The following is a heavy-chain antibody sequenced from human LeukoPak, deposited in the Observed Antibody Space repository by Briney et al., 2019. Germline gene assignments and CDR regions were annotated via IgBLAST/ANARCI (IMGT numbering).Heavy chain of an antibody. CDR3: ARRPTSWGSYRAFDY. CDR2: IYYSGST. Sequence: PSETLSLTCTVSGGSISSSSYYWGWIRQPPGKGLEWVGSIYYSGSTYYNPSLKSQVTISVDTSKNQFSLKLSSVTAADTAVYYCARRPTSWGSYRAFDYRGNGTLVTVSS. D-gene: IGHD3-16*02. CDR1: GGSISSSSYY. V-gene: IGHV4-39*01. J-gene: IGHJ4*01.